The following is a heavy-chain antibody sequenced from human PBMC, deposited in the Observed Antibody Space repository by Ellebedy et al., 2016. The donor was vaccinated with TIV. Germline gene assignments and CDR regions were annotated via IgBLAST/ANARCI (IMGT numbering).Heavy chain of an antibody. D-gene: IGHD2-15*01. CDR1: GGSISSYY. Sequence: MPSETLSLTCTVSGGSISSYYWNWIRQPPGKGLEWIGYIYYSGSTNYNPSLKSRVTISVDTSKNQFSLKLNSVTAADTAFYYCARVVWQLPVSYAFDIWGHGTTVTVSS. CDR3: ARVVWQLPVSYAFDI. V-gene: IGHV4-59*01. CDR2: IYYSGST. J-gene: IGHJ3*02.